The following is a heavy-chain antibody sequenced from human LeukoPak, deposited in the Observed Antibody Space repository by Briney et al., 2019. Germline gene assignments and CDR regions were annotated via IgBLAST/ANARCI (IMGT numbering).Heavy chain of an antibody. CDR1: ESTFSSCA. J-gene: IGHJ4*02. D-gene: IGHD6-6*01. CDR3: AKGGTYSSSVVDH. CDR2: ISASGSST. V-gene: IGHV3-23*01. Sequence: GGSLRLSCVDSESTFSSCAMTWVRQAPGKGLEWVSSISASGSSTYYADSVKGQFTISRDNSKNTLYLQMNSLRAEDTAVYICAKGGTYSSSVVDHWGQGTLVTVSS.